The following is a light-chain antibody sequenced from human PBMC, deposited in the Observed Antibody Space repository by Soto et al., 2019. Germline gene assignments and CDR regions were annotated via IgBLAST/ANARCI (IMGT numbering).Light chain of an antibody. J-gene: IGKJ3*01. CDR1: QSVSSSY. CDR3: QQYGSSPFT. V-gene: IGKV3-20*01. Sequence: EIVLTQSPGTLSLSPGEKATLSCRASQSVSSSYLAWYQQKPGQAPRLLIYGASSRATGIPDRFSGSGSGIDFTFTIIRLEPEDFAVYYCQQYGSSPFTFGPGTKVDIK. CDR2: GAS.